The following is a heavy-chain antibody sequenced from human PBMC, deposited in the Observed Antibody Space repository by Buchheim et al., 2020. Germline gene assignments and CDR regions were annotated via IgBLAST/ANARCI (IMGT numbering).Heavy chain of an antibody. D-gene: IGHD3-16*02. CDR1: GGSVSSGSYY. CDR3: ASIDYDYVWGSYRYRPPHDYYYGMDV. CDR2: IYYSGST. Sequence: QVQLQESGPGLVKPSETLSLTCTVSGGSVSSGSYYWSWIRQPPGKGLEWIGYIYYSGSTNYNPSLKSRVTISVDTSKNQFSLKLSSVTAADTAVYYCASIDYDYVWGSYRYRPPHDYYYGMDVWGQGTT. V-gene: IGHV4-61*01. J-gene: IGHJ6*02.